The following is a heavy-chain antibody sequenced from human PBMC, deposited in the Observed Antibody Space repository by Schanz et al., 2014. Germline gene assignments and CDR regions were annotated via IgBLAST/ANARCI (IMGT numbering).Heavy chain of an antibody. CDR3: ARDRRNADLDY. CDR2: ISYGTSYI. J-gene: IGHJ4*02. D-gene: IGHD1-1*01. Sequence: EVQLLESGGGLVQPGGSLRLSCAASGFTFSSYAMSWVRQAPGKGLEWVSSISYGTSYIYYAESVKGRFTISRDNAKNSLYLEMNSLRAEDTALYYCARDRRNADLDYWGQGTLVTVSS. CDR1: GFTFSSYA. V-gene: IGHV3-21*01.